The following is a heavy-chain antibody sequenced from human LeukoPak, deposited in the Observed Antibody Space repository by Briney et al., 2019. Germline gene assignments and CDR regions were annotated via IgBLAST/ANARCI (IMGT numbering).Heavy chain of an antibody. V-gene: IGHV1-8*03. D-gene: IGHD4-23*01. CDR1: GYTFTGYY. J-gene: IGHJ3*02. Sequence: ASVKVSCKASGYTFTGYYMHWVRQAPGQGLEWMGWMNPNSGNTGYAQKFQGRVTITRNNSISTVYMELSSLRSEDTAVYYCARRLGLRWDLQAFDIWGQGIMVTVPS. CDR3: ARRLGLRWDLQAFDI. CDR2: MNPNSGNT.